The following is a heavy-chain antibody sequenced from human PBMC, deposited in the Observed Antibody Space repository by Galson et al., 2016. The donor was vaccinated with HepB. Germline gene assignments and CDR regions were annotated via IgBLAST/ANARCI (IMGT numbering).Heavy chain of an antibody. CDR1: GFTFSSFA. J-gene: IGHJ1*01. CDR2: ISGSGDIT. D-gene: IGHD6-19*01. CDR3: MSRRRDALAGYGSRVQH. V-gene: IGHV3-23*01. Sequence: SLRLSCAASGFTFSSFAMSWVRQAPGKGLEWISGISGSGDITYDADSVKGRFTISRDNSKNMLYLQLSSLRVEDTALCYCMSRRRDALAGYGSRVQHRGQGTLVAVSS.